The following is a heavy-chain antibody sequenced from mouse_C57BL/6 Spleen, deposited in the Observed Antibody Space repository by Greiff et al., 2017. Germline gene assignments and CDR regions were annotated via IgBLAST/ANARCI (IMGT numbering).Heavy chain of an antibody. CDR1: GFSLTSYG. CDR3: ADNSRYGSSTWYFDV. Sequence: QVQLKESGPGLVQPSPSLSITCTVSGFSLTSYGVHWVRQSPGKGLEWLGVIWGGGSTDYNAAFMSRLSITKDNSKSQVFFKMTSLQAGDTAIYYGADNSRYGSSTWYFDVWGTGTTVTVSS. J-gene: IGHJ1*03. D-gene: IGHD1-1*01. CDR2: IWGGGST. V-gene: IGHV2-5*01.